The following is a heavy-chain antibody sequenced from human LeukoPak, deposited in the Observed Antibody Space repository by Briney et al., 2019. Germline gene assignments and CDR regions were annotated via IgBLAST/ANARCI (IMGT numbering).Heavy chain of an antibody. V-gene: IGHV4-4*07. J-gene: IGHJ3*02. Sequence: SETLSLTCTVSGGSISSYYWSWIRQPAGKGLEWIGRIYTSGSTNYNPSLKSRVTMSVDTSKNQFSLKLSSVTAADTAVYYCARGHRFGESAQAFDIWGQGTMVTVSS. CDR1: GGSISSYY. CDR2: IYTSGST. D-gene: IGHD3-10*01. CDR3: ARGHRFGESAQAFDI.